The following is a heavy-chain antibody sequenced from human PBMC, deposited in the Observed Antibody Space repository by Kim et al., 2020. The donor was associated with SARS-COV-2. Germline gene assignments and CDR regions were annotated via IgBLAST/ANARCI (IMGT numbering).Heavy chain of an antibody. CDR1: GFTFSSYS. CDR2: ISSSSSYI. CDR3: ARDQNYYGSGSYLAPGYNGLDV. J-gene: IGHJ6*02. D-gene: IGHD3-10*01. V-gene: IGHV3-21*01. Sequence: GGSLRLSCAASGFTFSSYSMNWVRQAPGKGLEWVSTISSSSSYIYYADSVKGRFTISRDNAKNSLYLQMNSLRAEDTAVYYCARDQNYYGSGSYLAPGYNGLDVWGQGTTVTVSS.